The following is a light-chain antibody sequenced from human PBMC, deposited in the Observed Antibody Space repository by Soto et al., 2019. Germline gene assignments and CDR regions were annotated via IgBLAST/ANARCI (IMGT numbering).Light chain of an antibody. CDR3: SSYTSSSTYA. V-gene: IGLV2-14*01. Sequence: QSALTQPASVSGSPGQSITISCTGTSSDVGGYNYVSWYQPHPGKAPKLMIYDVSKRPSGVSNRFSGSKSGNTASLTISGLQAEDEADYYCSSYTSSSTYAFGTGTKLTVL. J-gene: IGLJ1*01. CDR2: DVS. CDR1: SSDVGGYNY.